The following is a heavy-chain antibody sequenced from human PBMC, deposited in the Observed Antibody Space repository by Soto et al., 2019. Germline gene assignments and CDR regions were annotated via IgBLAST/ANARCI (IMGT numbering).Heavy chain of an antibody. CDR3: ARDRYSYDSRAYQGVDWYFDL. D-gene: IGHD3-22*01. CDR2: IWYDGSHE. Sequence: PGGSLRLSCAASGFTFNNYGMHWVRQAPGKGLEWVAVIWYDGSHESYADSVKDRFTIPRDNSKNTLYLQMNSLRAEDTAVYYCARDRYSYDSRAYQGVDWYFDLWGRGTLVTVSS. J-gene: IGHJ2*01. CDR1: GFTFNNYG. V-gene: IGHV3-33*01.